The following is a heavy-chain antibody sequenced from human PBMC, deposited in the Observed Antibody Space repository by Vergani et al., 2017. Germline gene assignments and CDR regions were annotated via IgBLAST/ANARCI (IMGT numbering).Heavy chain of an antibody. CDR2: IYYSGST. CDR1: GGSISSYY. V-gene: IGHV4-59*01. D-gene: IGHD1-20*01. Sequence: QVQLQESGPGLVKPSETLSLTCTVSGGSISSYYWSWIRQPPGKGLEWIGYIYYSGSTNYNPSLKSRVTISVDTSKNQFSLKLSSVTAADTAVYYCARVGRITGTILTYYYYYYMDVWGKGP. J-gene: IGHJ6*03. CDR3: ARVGRITGTILTYYYYYYMDV.